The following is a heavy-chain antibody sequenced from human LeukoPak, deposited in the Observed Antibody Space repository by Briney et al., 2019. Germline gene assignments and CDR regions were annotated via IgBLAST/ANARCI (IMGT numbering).Heavy chain of an antibody. V-gene: IGHV4-59*12. CDR1: GGSLNSYY. CDR2: IYYSGST. J-gene: IGHJ2*01. CDR3: ARVLPHKIQLWLTAPLGFDL. D-gene: IGHD5-18*01. Sequence: SETLSLTCTVSGGSLNSYYWTWIRQPPGKGLEWIGHIYYSGSTNYNPSLESRVTMSVDTSKNQFSLKLSSVTAADTAVYYCARVLPHKIQLWLTAPLGFDLWGRGTLVTVSS.